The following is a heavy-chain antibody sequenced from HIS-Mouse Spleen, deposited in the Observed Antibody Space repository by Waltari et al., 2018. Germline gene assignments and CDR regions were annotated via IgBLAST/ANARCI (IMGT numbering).Heavy chain of an antibody. V-gene: IGHV4-39*07. D-gene: IGHD6-13*01. Sequence: QLQLQESGPGLVKPSETLSLTCTVSGGSISSSSYYWGWIRQPPGKGLEWIGSINYSGSTKSNRSLKSRVTISVDTSKNQFSLKLRAVTAADTAVYYCAREIPYSSSWYDWYFDLWGRGTLVTVSS. CDR3: AREIPYSSSWYDWYFDL. CDR1: GGSISSSSYY. J-gene: IGHJ2*01. CDR2: INYSGST.